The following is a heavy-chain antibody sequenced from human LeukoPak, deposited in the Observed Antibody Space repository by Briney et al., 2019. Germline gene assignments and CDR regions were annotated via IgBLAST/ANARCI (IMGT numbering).Heavy chain of an antibody. J-gene: IGHJ6*02. CDR1: GFTFSSYW. CDR3: ARDSRVVLLYYYYYYGMDV. CDR2: IKQDGSEK. Sequence: PGGSLRLSCAASGFTFSSYWMSWVRQAPGKGLEWVGNIKQDGSEKYYVDSVKGRFTISRDNAKNSLYLQMNSLRAEDTAVYYCARDSRVVLLYYYYYYGMDVWGQGTTVTVSS. V-gene: IGHV3-7*01. D-gene: IGHD3-3*01.